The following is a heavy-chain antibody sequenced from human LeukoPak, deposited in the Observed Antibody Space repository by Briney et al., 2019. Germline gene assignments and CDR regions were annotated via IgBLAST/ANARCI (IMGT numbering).Heavy chain of an antibody. D-gene: IGHD2-2*01. V-gene: IGHV3-53*01. Sequence: GGSLRLSCAASGFTVSSNYMSWVRQAPGKGLEWVSGIYSGGSAYYAEYVKGSFTISRHNSKTTLYLQMNSLTAEDTAVYYCAREHREPAPDVWGKGTTVTVSS. J-gene: IGHJ6*04. CDR2: IYSGGSA. CDR1: GFTVSSNY. CDR3: AREHREPAPDV.